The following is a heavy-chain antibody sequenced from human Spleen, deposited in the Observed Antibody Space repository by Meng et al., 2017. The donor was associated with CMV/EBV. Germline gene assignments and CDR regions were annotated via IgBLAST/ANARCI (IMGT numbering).Heavy chain of an antibody. Sequence: GESLKISCEASGFTFDNYGVNWVRQAPGKGLEWVSFIKYDGSDKYYAESVRGRYTISRDNSRNTVFLQLKSLTVEDTALYYCATSRGYSHRWGQGTLVTVSS. D-gene: IGHD1-26*01. CDR2: IKYDGSDK. V-gene: IGHV3-30*02. CDR3: ATSRGYSHR. J-gene: IGHJ4*02. CDR1: GFTFDNYG.